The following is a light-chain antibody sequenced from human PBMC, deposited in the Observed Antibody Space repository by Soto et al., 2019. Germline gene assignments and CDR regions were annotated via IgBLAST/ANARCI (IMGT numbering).Light chain of an antibody. V-gene: IGLV1-51*01. J-gene: IGLJ1*01. Sequence: QSVLTQPPSASGTPGQRVTISCSGSSSNIGGNSVSWYQQLPGTAPKLLIYDDDKRPSGIPDRFSGSKSGTSATLGITGFRTGDEADYYCGSWDSSLSAYVFGTGTKSPS. CDR3: GSWDSSLSAYV. CDR1: SSNIGGNS. CDR2: DDD.